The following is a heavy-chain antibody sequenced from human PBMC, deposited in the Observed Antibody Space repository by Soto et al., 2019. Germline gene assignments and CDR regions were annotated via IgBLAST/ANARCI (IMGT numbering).Heavy chain of an antibody. CDR3: ARYGVGYYSYYYMDV. V-gene: IGHV4-59*08. D-gene: IGHD1-26*01. J-gene: IGHJ6*03. Sequence: SETLSLTCTVSGGSISSYYWSWIRQPPGKGLEWIGYIYYSGSTNYNPSLKSRVTISVDTSKNQFSLKLSSVTAADTAVYYCARYGVGYYSYYYMDVWGNGTTVTVSS. CDR1: GGSISSYY. CDR2: IYYSGST.